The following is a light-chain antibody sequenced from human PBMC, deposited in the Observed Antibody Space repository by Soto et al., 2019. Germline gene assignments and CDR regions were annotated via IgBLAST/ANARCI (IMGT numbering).Light chain of an antibody. CDR2: DAS. CDR3: QQYDISPPIT. CDR1: QSVSNSY. Sequence: EIVLTQSPGTLSLSPGERATLSCRASQSVSNSYLAWYQQKPGQAPRLLIYDASNRATGIPARFSGSGSGTDFTLTISRLEPEDYAVYYCQQYDISPPITFGQGTRLEIK. V-gene: IGKV3-20*01. J-gene: IGKJ5*01.